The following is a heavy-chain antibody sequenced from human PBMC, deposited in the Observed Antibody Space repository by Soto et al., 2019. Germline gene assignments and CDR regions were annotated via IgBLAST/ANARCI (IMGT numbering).Heavy chain of an antibody. V-gene: IGHV3-74*01. Sequence: EVQLLESGGDLVQPGGSLRLSCVASGFTFGSRAMSWVRQAPGEGLEWVSRINSDGSSTSYADSVKGRFTISRDNAKNTLYLQMNSLRAEDTAVYYCARDYSYGFIDYWGQGTLVTVSS. J-gene: IGHJ4*02. CDR2: INSDGSST. CDR1: GFTFGSRA. D-gene: IGHD5-18*01. CDR3: ARDYSYGFIDY.